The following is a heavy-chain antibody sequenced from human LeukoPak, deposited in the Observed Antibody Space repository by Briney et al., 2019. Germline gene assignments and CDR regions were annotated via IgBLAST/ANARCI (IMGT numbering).Heavy chain of an antibody. CDR2: IYSSGTS. Sequence: SETLSLTCAVSGGSISNYFWSWVRQPAGKGLECLGRIYSSGTSYYNPSLKSRVTMSVDTSKNQFSLKLSSVTAAATAVYYCARGYGEATREAFDIWGLGTMVTVSS. J-gene: IGHJ3*02. D-gene: IGHD4-17*01. CDR3: ARGYGEATREAFDI. V-gene: IGHV4-4*07. CDR1: GGSISNYF.